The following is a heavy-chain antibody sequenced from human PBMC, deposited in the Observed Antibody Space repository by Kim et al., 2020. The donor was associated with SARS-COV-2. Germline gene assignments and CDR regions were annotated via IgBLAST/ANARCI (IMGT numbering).Heavy chain of an antibody. V-gene: IGHV3-74*03. D-gene: IGHD4-4*01. CDR1: GFSFTTYW. J-gene: IGHJ4*02. CDR2: VNVDMTTI. Sequence: GGSLRLSCTASGFSFTTYWMHWVRQAPGKGLVWVALVNVDMTTIAYADSVEGRFTVSRDNAKSALYLQMDSLRDEDTAVYYFARSHYSSMLDFWGQGTLV. CDR3: ARSHYSSMLDF.